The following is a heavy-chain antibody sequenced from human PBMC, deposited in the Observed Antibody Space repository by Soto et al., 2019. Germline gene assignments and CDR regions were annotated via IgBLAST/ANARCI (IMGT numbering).Heavy chain of an antibody. J-gene: IGHJ6*02. CDR2: IIPIFGTA. Sequence: QVQLVQSGAEVKKPGSSVKVSCKASGGTFSSYAISWVRQAPGQGLEWMGGIIPIFGTANYAQKFQGRVTITADESTSTAYMELRSLRSEDTAVYYCARSEYYYDSSGYYPYYYYGMDVWGQGTTVTVSS. CDR3: ARSEYYYDSSGYYPYYYYGMDV. V-gene: IGHV1-69*01. D-gene: IGHD3-22*01. CDR1: GGTFSSYA.